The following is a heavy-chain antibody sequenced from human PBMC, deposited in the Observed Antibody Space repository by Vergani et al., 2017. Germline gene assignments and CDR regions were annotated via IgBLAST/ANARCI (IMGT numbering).Heavy chain of an antibody. D-gene: IGHD3-10*01. V-gene: IGHV4-34*01. Sequence: QVQLQQWGAGLLKPSETLSLTCAVYGGSFSGYYWSWIRQPPGKGLEWIGEINHSGSTNYNPSLKSRVTISVDTSKNQFSLNLSSVTAADTAVYYCARAIALWFGELSPYYYGMDVWGQGTTVTVSS. CDR3: ARAIALWFGELSPYYYGMDV. CDR1: GGSFSGYY. CDR2: INHSGST. J-gene: IGHJ6*02.